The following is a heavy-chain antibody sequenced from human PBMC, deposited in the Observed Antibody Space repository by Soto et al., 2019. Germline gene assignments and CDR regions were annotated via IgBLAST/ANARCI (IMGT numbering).Heavy chain of an antibody. D-gene: IGHD3-10*01. V-gene: IGHV4-59*08. CDR3: ARLEVFGLWFGEDNWFDP. J-gene: IGHJ5*02. CDR1: GGYISSYY. CDR2: IYYSGST. Sequence: SETKCLTCSVAGGYISSYYWSWIRQPPGKGLEWIGYIYYSGSTNYNPSLKSRVTISVDTSKNQFSLKLSSVTAADTAVYYCARLEVFGLWFGEDNWFDPWGQGTLVTVSS.